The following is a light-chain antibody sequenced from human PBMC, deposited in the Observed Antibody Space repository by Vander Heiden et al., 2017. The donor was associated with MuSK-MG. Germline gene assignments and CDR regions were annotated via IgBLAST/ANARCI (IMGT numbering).Light chain of an antibody. Sequence: DIEMTQSPFSLPVTLGDTASITCRSSQSLLHSNGYNYLDWYLQKPGQAPQLLIYLGSNRASGVPDRFSGSGSGTDFTLKISRVEAEDVGVYYCMQALQTPLTFGGGTKVEIK. CDR1: QSLLHSNGYNY. CDR3: MQALQTPLT. V-gene: IGKV2-28*01. CDR2: LGS. J-gene: IGKJ4*01.